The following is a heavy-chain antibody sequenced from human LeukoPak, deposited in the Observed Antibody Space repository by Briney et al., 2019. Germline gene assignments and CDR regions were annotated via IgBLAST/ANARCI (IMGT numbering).Heavy chain of an antibody. D-gene: IGHD3-9*01. J-gene: IGHJ5*02. CDR1: GYTFTSYD. CDR2: MNPNSGNT. Sequence: ASVKVSCKASGYTFTSYDINWVRQATGQGLEWMGWMNPNSGNTGYAQKFQGRVTMTRNTSISTAYMELSSLRSEDTAVYYCARGPPTLLLRYFDWRTLKFDPWGQGTLVTVSS. CDR3: ARGPPTLLLRYFDWRTLKFDP. V-gene: IGHV1-8*01.